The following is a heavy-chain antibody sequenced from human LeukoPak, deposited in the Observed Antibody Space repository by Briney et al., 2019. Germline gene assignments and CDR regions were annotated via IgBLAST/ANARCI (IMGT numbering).Heavy chain of an antibody. J-gene: IGHJ4*02. D-gene: IGHD5-12*01. CDR1: GFTFSSYG. Sequence: GGSLRLSCAASGFTFSSYGMHWVRQAPGKGLEWVAVIWYDGSNKYYADSVKGRFTISRDNSKNTLYLQMDSLRAEDTAVYYCARLLRGYSGYDPFDYWGQGTLVTVSS. CDR2: IWYDGSNK. CDR3: ARLLRGYSGYDPFDY. V-gene: IGHV3-33*01.